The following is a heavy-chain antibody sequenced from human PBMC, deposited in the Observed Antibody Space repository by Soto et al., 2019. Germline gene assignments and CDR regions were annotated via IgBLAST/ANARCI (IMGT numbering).Heavy chain of an antibody. CDR1: GFTFSTYS. CDR3: AREETAWPLAYGLDV. J-gene: IGHJ6*02. CDR2: IGTRSDI. D-gene: IGHD2-21*02. V-gene: IGHV3-21*02. Sequence: EVQLVESGGGLVKPGGSLRLSCVASGFTFSTYSMNWVRQAPGKGLEWVSTIGTRSDIYYAESVKGRFTISRDNAKNSLALQKNSLRVEDTAVYYCAREETAWPLAYGLDVWGQGTAVTVSS.